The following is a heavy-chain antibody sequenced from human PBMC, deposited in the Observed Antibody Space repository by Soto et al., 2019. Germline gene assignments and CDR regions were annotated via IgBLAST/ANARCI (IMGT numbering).Heavy chain of an antibody. CDR2: IFYRSQWYN. Sequence: SQTLSLTCAISGDYVSSNTATWNWIRQSPSRGLEWLGRIFYRSQWYNNYAVSVKSRITINPDTSKNQFSLKLSSVTAADTAVYYCARLGDCSSTSCYEFDPWGQGTLVTVSS. CDR1: GDYVSSNTAT. CDR3: ARLGDCSSTSCYEFDP. V-gene: IGHV6-1*01. D-gene: IGHD2-2*01. J-gene: IGHJ5*02.